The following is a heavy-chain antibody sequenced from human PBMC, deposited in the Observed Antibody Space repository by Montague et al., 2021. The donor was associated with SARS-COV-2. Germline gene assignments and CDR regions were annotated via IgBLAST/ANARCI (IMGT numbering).Heavy chain of an antibody. CDR2: IDWXXXK. V-gene: IGHV2-70*11. CDR3: ALETPMVTFLA. J-gene: IGHJ5*02. CDR1: GFSLSTSGMC. Sequence: PALVKPTQTLTLTGTFSGFSLSTSGMCVSWIRQPPGKALEWLARIDWXXXKYYSTSLKTRLTISKDTSKNQVVLTMTNMDPVDTATYYCALETPMVTFLAWGQGTLVTVSS. D-gene: IGHD5-18*01.